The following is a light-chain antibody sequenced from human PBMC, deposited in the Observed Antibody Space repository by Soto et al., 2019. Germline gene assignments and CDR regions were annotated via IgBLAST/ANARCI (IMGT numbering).Light chain of an antibody. Sequence: QSGLTQPPSGFGTPGQRVTFSCFGSSSIIKSNYVYWYQQLPGTAPKLLIYRNDQRPSGVPDRFSGSKSGTSASLAISGLRSEDEADYYCATWDDSLSGYVFGTGTKVTVL. CDR2: RND. J-gene: IGLJ1*01. CDR3: ATWDDSLSGYV. V-gene: IGLV1-47*01. CDR1: SSIIKSNY.